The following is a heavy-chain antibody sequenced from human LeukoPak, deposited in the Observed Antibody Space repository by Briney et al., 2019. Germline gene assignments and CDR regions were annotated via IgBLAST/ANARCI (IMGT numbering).Heavy chain of an antibody. J-gene: IGHJ4*02. CDR3: AKVGELRYFDWVLGCWYFDY. V-gene: IGHV3-23*01. D-gene: IGHD3-9*01. CDR1: GFTFSSYA. Sequence: GGSLRLSCEASGFTFSSYAVSRVRQAPGKGLEWVSAISGSGGSTYYADSVKGRFTISRDNSKNTLYLQMNSLRAEDTAVYYCAKVGELRYFDWVLGCWYFDYWGQGTLVTVSS. CDR2: ISGSGGST.